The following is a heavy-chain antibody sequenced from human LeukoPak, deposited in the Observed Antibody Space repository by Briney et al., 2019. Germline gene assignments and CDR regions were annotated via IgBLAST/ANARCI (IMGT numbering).Heavy chain of an antibody. CDR2: IYYSGST. CDR3: ARFWSGYEQRIDY. CDR1: GGSISSYY. D-gene: IGHD3-3*01. V-gene: IGHV4-59*01. J-gene: IGHJ4*02. Sequence: SDTLSLTCTVSGGSISSYYWSWIRQPPGKGLEWIGYIYYSGSTNYNPSLKSRVTISVDTSKNQFSLKLSSVTAADTAVYYCARFWSGYEQRIDYWGQGTLVTVSS.